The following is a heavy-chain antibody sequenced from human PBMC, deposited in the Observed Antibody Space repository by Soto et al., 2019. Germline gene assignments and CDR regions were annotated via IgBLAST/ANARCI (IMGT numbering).Heavy chain of an antibody. CDR3: ARRVVVTSVRDIAYYYYGLDV. D-gene: IGHD2-21*02. Sequence: SVKVSCKAFGGTFSSYAICWVRQAPGQGLEWMGGIIPMFDSTNYAQKFQGRVTITADESTSTAFMELSSLRSEDTAVYYCARRVVVTSVRDIAYYYYGLDVWGKGTKVTVSS. CDR1: GGTFSSYA. V-gene: IGHV1-69*13. CDR2: IIPMFDST. J-gene: IGHJ6*04.